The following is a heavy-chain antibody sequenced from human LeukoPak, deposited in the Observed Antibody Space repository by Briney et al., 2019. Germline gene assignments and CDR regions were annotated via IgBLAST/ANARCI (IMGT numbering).Heavy chain of an antibody. V-gene: IGHV3-21*01. D-gene: IGHD5-24*01. CDR2: ITSSSSYI. CDR1: GFTFSSYI. Sequence: GGSLRLSCAASGFTFSSYIMNWVRQAPGKGLEWVSSITSSSSYIYYADSVKGRVTMSRDNAKNSLYLQMNSLRAEDTAVYYCARDFGGYNNDYWGQGTLVTVSS. J-gene: IGHJ4*02. CDR3: ARDFGGYNNDY.